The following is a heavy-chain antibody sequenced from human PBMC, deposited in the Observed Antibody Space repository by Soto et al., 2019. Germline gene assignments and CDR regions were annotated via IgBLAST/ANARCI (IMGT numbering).Heavy chain of an antibody. J-gene: IGHJ4*02. CDR1: GGSINSNYF. CDR3: ARRHGPFDF. CDR2: IYYSGST. V-gene: IGHV4-59*01. Sequence: SSETLSLTCVVSGGSINSNYFWGWIRQPPGRGLEWIGSIYYSGSTSYNPSLKSRVTISVDTSKNQFSLKLSSVTAADTAVYYCARRHGPFDFWGQGTLVTVSS.